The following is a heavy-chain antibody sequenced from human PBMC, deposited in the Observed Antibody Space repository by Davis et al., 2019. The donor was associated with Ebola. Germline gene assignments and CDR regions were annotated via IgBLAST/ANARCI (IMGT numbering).Heavy chain of an antibody. V-gene: IGHV1-69*13. J-gene: IGHJ4*02. CDR3: AGGDYGDSPYYFDY. D-gene: IGHD4-17*01. CDR2: IIPIFGTA. Sequence: SVKVSCKASGGTFSSYAISWVRQAPGQGLEWMGGIIPIFGTANYAQKFQGRVTITADESTSTAYMELSSLRSEDTAVYYCAGGDYGDSPYYFDYWGQGTLVTVSS. CDR1: GGTFSSYA.